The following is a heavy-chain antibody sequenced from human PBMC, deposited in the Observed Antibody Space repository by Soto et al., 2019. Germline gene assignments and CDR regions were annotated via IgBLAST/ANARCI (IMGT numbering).Heavy chain of an antibody. Sequence: AGGSLRLSCEASGFTLSSYSMNWVRQAPGKGLEWVSYISSSSSTIYYADSVKGRFTISRDNAKNSLYLQMNSLRDEDTAVYYCARDVGYDSSGSPFDYWGQGTLVTVSS. D-gene: IGHD3-22*01. V-gene: IGHV3-48*02. CDR1: GFTLSSYS. CDR2: ISSSSSTI. CDR3: ARDVGYDSSGSPFDY. J-gene: IGHJ4*02.